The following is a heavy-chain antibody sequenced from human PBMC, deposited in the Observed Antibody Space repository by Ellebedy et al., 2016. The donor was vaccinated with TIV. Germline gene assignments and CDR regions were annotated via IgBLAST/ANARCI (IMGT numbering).Heavy chain of an antibody. CDR1: GFTLSDYW. J-gene: IGHJ5*02. D-gene: IGHD3-10*01. V-gene: IGHV3-74*01. Sequence: GESLKISCAASGFTLSDYWMHWVRQAPGKGLIWVSRIKGDGSGISYADTVKGRFTISRDTAKNTVYLQMNSLRAEDTAVYFCARELARSGNAWGQGTLVTVSS. CDR2: IKGDGSGI. CDR3: ARELARSGNA.